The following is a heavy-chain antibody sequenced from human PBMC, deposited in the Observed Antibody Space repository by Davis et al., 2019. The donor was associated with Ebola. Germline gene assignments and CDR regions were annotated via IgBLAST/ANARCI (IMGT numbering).Heavy chain of an antibody. Sequence: GESLKISCAASGFTFSSYGMHWVRQAPGKGLEWVAVISYDGSNKYYADSVKGRFTISRDNTKNTLYLQMNSLRAEDTAVYYCAKGDVDTAMVAYYYYGMDVWGKGTTVTVSS. CDR3: AKGDVDTAMVAYYYYGMDV. CDR2: ISYDGSNK. V-gene: IGHV3-30*18. D-gene: IGHD5-18*01. CDR1: GFTFSSYG. J-gene: IGHJ6*04.